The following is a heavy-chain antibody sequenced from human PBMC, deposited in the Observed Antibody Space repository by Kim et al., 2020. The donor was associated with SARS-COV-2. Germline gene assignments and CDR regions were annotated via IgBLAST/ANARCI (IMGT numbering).Heavy chain of an antibody. D-gene: IGHD4-17*01. Sequence: SETLSLTCTVSGGSITSYSWSWIRQSPGMGLEWIGFVYSSGDTVYNPSLANRVSISLHTSKTQFSLKLSSMTAADTAVYFCARGLYYNGAYPYFDSWGQG. CDR1: GGSITSYS. CDR2: VYSSGDT. CDR3: ARGLYYNGAYPYFDS. J-gene: IGHJ4*02. V-gene: IGHV4-59*01.